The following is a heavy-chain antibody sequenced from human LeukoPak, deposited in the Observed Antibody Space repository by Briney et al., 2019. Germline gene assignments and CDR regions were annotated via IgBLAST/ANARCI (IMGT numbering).Heavy chain of an antibody. CDR2: ISAYNGNT. CDR3: ARPNLRYFDWQDYNWFDP. J-gene: IGHJ5*02. Sequence: ASVKFSCKASGYTFTSYGISWVRQAPGQGLEWMGWISAYNGNTNYAQKLQGRVTMTTDTSTSTAYMELRSLRSDDTAVYYCARPNLRYFDWQDYNWFDPWGQGTLVTVSS. CDR1: GYTFTSYG. V-gene: IGHV1-18*01. D-gene: IGHD3-9*01.